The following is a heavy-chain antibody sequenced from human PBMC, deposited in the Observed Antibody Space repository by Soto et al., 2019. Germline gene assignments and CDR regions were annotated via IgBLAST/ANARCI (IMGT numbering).Heavy chain of an antibody. D-gene: IGHD4-17*01. J-gene: IGHJ1*01. CDR2: IYSGGST. Sequence: GGSLRLSCAASGFTVSSNYMSWVRQAPGKGLEWVSVIYSGGSTYYADSVKGRFTISRDNSKNTLYLQMNSLRAEDTAVYYCARDGEPYGDYVGVFQHWGQGTLVTVSS. V-gene: IGHV3-66*01. CDR1: GFTVSSNY. CDR3: ARDGEPYGDYVGVFQH.